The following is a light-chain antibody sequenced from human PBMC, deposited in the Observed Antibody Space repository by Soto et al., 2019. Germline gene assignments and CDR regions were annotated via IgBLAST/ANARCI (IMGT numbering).Light chain of an antibody. Sequence: EIVLTQSPGTLSLSPGERATLSCRASQIVSNSYLAWYQQKPGQGPRLLIYGASSRATGIPDRFSGSGSGTDFTLTISRLEPEDFAVYYCQQYAGSPSTFGQGTKVDIK. CDR2: GAS. CDR3: QQYAGSPST. CDR1: QIVSNSY. J-gene: IGKJ1*01. V-gene: IGKV3-20*01.